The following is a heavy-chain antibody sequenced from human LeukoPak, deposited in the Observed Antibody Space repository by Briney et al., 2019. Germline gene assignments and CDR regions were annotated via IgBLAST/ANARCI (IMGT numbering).Heavy chain of an antibody. D-gene: IGHD3-3*01. CDR1: GYTFTNYG. J-gene: IGHJ4*02. V-gene: IGHV1-18*01. CDR3: ARGNKVLRFLEWFY. Sequence: ASVKVSCKASGYTFTNYGINWVRQAPGQGLEWMGWISAYNGNTNYAQMLQGRVTMTTDTSTSTAYMELGSLRSDDTAVYFCARGNKVLRFLEWFYWGQGTLVTVSS. CDR2: ISAYNGNT.